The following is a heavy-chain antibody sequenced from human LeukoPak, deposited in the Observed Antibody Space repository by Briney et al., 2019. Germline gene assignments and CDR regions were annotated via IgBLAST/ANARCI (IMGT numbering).Heavy chain of an antibody. V-gene: IGHV3-53*01. Sequence: GGSLRLSCAVSGFNVRSNYMSWVRQAPGKGLEWVSIIYSGGATYYADSVRGRFTISRDNSKNTLYLQMNSLRAEDTAVYYCARDGSSWLFDYWGQGTLVTVCS. J-gene: IGHJ4*02. CDR1: GFNVRSNY. CDR2: IYSGGAT. CDR3: ARDGSSWLFDY. D-gene: IGHD6-13*01.